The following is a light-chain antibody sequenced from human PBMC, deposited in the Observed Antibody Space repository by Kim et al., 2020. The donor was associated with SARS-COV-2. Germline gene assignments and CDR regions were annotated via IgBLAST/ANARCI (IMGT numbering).Light chain of an antibody. CDR3: QQYKSYLWT. Sequence: GSVRDRVTLTCRARQSISSWLALYQQKPGKAPKLLIYKASSLESGVPSRFSGSGSGTEFTLTISSLQPDDSATYYCQQYKSYLWTFGQGTKVDIK. V-gene: IGKV1-5*03. CDR2: KAS. CDR1: QSISSW. J-gene: IGKJ1*01.